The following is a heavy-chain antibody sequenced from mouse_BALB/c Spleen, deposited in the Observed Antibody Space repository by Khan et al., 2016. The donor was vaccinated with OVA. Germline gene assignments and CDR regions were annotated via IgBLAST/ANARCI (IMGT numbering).Heavy chain of an antibody. Sequence: LVKTGTSVKISCKASGYSFTGYYMHWVKQSHGKSLEWIGYISCYSGATRYNQTFKGKATFTVDTSSSTANMQFNSLTSEDSAVYCCARGNLYAMDYWGQGTSVIVSS. CDR1: GYSFTGYY. CDR2: ISCYSGAT. D-gene: IGHD2-1*01. V-gene: IGHV1S34*01. CDR3: ARGNLYAMDY. J-gene: IGHJ4*01.